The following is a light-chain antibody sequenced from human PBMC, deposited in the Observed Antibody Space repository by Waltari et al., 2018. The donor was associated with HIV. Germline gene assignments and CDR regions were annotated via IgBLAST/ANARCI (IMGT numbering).Light chain of an antibody. CDR3: TSQTDRGTFV. J-gene: IGLJ1*01. V-gene: IGLV2-14*01. Sequence: QSALTQPASVSGSPGQSVTISCTGTSSDVGSYNFVSWYQQHPGKVPKLMIYQVRNRPSGISDRFSGSKSGNTAYLIIAGLQAEDEADYYCTSQTDRGTFVFGPGTKVTVL. CDR2: QVR. CDR1: SSDVGSYNF.